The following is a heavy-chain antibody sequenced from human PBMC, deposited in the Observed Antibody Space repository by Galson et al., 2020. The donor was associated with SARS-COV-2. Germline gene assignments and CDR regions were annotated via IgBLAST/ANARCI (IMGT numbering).Heavy chain of an antibody. J-gene: IGHJ6*02. CDR3: ARHGAAYNWNYYYYYYGMDV. CDR2: IYYSGST. CDR1: GGSISSSSYY. Sequence: SETLSLTCTVSGGSISSSSYYWGWIRQPPGKGLEWIGSIYYSGSTYYNPSLKSRVTISVDTSKNQFSLKLSSVTAADTAVYYCARHGAAYNWNYYYYYYGMDVWGQGTTVTVSS. V-gene: IGHV4-39*01. D-gene: IGHD1-7*01.